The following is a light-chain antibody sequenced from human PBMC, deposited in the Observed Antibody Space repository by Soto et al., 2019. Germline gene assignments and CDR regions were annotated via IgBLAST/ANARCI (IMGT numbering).Light chain of an antibody. Sequence: QSALTQPASVSGSPGQSITISCTGTSSDVGAYNHVSWYQQHPGKAPKLMIYEVSNRPSGVSNRFSGSKSGNTASLTISGRQAEDEADYYCSSYTSSSIPYVFGTGTKLTVL. J-gene: IGLJ1*01. CDR2: EVS. CDR3: SSYTSSSIPYV. V-gene: IGLV2-14*01. CDR1: SSDVGAYNH.